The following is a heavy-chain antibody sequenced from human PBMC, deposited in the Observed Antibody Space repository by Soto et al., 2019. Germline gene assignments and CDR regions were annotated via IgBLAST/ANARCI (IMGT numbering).Heavy chain of an antibody. CDR1: GFTVSSTY. V-gene: IGHV3-53*01. CDR3: ARGVPISPGTFDY. D-gene: IGHD3-3*01. J-gene: IGHJ4*02. Sequence: EVQVVESGGGLIQPGGSLRLSCAASGFTVSSTYMSWVRQAPGKGLEWVSIIYSGGTIVYADSVKGRFTISRDNSKNTLYLQMNSLRAEDTAVYYCARGVPISPGTFDYRGQGTLVTVSS. CDR2: IYSGGTI.